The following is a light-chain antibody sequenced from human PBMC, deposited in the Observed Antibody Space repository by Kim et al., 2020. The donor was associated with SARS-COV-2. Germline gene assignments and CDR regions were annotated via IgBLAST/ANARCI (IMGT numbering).Light chain of an antibody. V-gene: IGKV3-20*01. CDR2: GAS. CDR1: QSVSSSY. Sequence: LSPGERATISCRASQSVSSSYLAWYQQKPGQAPRLLIYGASSRATGIPDRFSGSGSGTDFTLTISRLEPEDFAVYYCQQYVSSRYTFGQGTKLEI. CDR3: QQYVSSRYT. J-gene: IGKJ2*01.